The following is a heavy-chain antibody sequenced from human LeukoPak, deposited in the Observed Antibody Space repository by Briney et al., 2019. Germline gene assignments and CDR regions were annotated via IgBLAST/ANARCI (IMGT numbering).Heavy chain of an antibody. CDR1: GFILGDYN. Sequence: GGSLRLSCAASGFILGDYNMNWVRQAPGKGLEWVSFIAISGSYITYADSVKGRFTISRDNAKNSLYLQMNSLRAEDTAVYYCARDLSATIRAYDYWGQGTLVTVSS. CDR2: IAISGSYI. D-gene: IGHD1-26*01. V-gene: IGHV3-21*01. CDR3: ARDLSATIRAYDY. J-gene: IGHJ4*02.